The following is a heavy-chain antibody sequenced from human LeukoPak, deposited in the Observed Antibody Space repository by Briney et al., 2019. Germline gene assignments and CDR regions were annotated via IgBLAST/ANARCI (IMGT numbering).Heavy chain of an antibody. V-gene: IGHV4-59*08. D-gene: IGHD3-22*01. Sequence: SETLSLTCTVSGGSISSYYWSWIRQPPGKGLEWIGYIYYSGSTNYNPSLKSRVTISVDTSKNQFSLKLSSVTAADTAVYHCARQDPYSDSSGYYFSFDYWGQGTLVTVSS. CDR1: GGSISSYY. J-gene: IGHJ4*02. CDR3: ARQDPYSDSSGYYFSFDY. CDR2: IYYSGST.